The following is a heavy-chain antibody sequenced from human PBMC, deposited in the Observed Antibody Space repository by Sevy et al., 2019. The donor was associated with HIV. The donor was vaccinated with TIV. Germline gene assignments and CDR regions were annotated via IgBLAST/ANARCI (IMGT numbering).Heavy chain of an antibody. J-gene: IGHJ4*02. CDR1: GDSVSSNSAA. Sequence: KQSQTLSLTCGISGDSVSSNSAAWNWIRQSPSRGLEWLGRTYYRAKWYIVYAESVKSRITINPDTSRNHFSLQLNSVSFEDTAVYYCAREGTRTGRVFDYWGRGTLVTVSS. V-gene: IGHV6-1*01. CDR3: AREGTRTGRVFDY. D-gene: IGHD4-17*01. CDR2: TYYRAKWYI.